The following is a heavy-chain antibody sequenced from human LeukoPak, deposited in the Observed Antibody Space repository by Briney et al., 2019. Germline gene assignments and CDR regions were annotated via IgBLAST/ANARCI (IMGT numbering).Heavy chain of an antibody. CDR2: IRYDGSNK. CDR1: GFTFSSYG. CDR3: AKEGRGHDFWSGPDY. D-gene: IGHD3-3*01. J-gene: IGHJ4*02. Sequence: PGGSLRLSCAASGFTFSSYGMHWVRQAPGKGLEWVAFIRYDGSNKYYADSVKGRFTISRDNSKNTLYLQMNSLRAEDTAVYYCAKEGRGHDFWSGPDYWGQGTLVTVSS. V-gene: IGHV3-30*02.